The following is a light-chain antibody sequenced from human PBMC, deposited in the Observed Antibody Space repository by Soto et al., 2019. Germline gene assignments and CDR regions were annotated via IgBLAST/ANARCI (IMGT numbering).Light chain of an antibody. CDR3: RSYDSSLRNYV. CDR2: GNS. V-gene: IGLV1-40*01. J-gene: IGLJ1*01. Sequence: QSVLTQPPSVSGAPGQRVTISCTGSSSNIGAGYDVHWYQQLPGTAPKFLIYGNSNRPSGVPDRFSGSKSGTSASLAITGLQAGDEADYYCRSYDSSLRNYVFGTGTKLTVL. CDR1: SSNIGAGYD.